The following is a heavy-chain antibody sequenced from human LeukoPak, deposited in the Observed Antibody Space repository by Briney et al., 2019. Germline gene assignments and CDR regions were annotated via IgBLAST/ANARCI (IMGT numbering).Heavy chain of an antibody. D-gene: IGHD5-18*01. Sequence: ASVKVSCKASGYTFTNYAIHWLRQSPGQRLEWMGWINAGNGNTKYSQKFQGRVTIARDTSASTAYMELSSLRSEDTAVYYCARGKGTAMGKSWFDPWGQGTLVTVSS. CDR2: INAGNGNT. J-gene: IGHJ5*02. V-gene: IGHV1-3*01. CDR3: ARGKGTAMGKSWFDP. CDR1: GYTFTNYA.